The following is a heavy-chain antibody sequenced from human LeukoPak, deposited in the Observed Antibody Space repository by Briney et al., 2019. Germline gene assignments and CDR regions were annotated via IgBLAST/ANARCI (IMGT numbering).Heavy chain of an antibody. V-gene: IGHV4-4*07. D-gene: IGHD1-26*01. Sequence: SETLSLTCTVSGGSISSYYWSWIRQPAGKGLEWIGRIYTSGSTNYNASLKSRASLSVDTPKNQFSLKLSSVTAADTAVFYCARENSGSYREFDYWGQGTLVTVSS. CDR3: ARENSGSYREFDY. CDR2: IYTSGST. J-gene: IGHJ4*02. CDR1: GGSISSYY.